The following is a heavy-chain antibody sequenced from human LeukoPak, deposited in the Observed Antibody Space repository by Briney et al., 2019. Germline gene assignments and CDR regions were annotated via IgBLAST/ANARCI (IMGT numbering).Heavy chain of an antibody. V-gene: IGHV3-74*01. Sequence: GGSLRLSCAASGFTLSSYWMHWVRQAPGKGLVWVSRISTDGSTTTYADSVKGRCTISRDNAKNTLYLQMNSLRGEDTAVYSCARGRGDHLSYFDYWGQGTLVTVSS. D-gene: IGHD4-17*01. CDR2: ISTDGSTT. CDR1: GFTLSSYW. J-gene: IGHJ4*02. CDR3: ARGRGDHLSYFDY.